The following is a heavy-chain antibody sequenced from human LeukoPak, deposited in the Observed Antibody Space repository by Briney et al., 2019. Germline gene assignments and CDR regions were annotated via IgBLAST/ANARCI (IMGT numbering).Heavy chain of an antibody. CDR3: ALGGIMGPTGWFDP. Sequence: ASVKVSCKASGYTFTSYYMHWVRQAPGQGLDWMGVFNPSGGSTTHSQKFQGRVTMTRDMSTSTVYMELSSLRSEDTAVYYCALGGIMGPTGWFDPWGQGTLVTVSS. CDR1: GYTFTSYY. V-gene: IGHV1-46*01. D-gene: IGHD1-26*01. J-gene: IGHJ5*02. CDR2: FNPSGGST.